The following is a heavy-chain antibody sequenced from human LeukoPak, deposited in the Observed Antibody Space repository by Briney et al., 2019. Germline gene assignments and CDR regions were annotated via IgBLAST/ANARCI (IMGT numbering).Heavy chain of an antibody. CDR2: IIPIFGTA. CDR1: GGTFSSYA. Sequence: SVKVSCMASGGTFSSYAISWVRQAPGQGLEWMGGIIPIFGTANYAQKFQGRVTITADKSTSTAYMELSSLRSEDTAVYYCAHQRRGVAVAPPGTFDYWGQGTLVTVSS. CDR3: AHQRRGVAVAPPGTFDY. J-gene: IGHJ4*02. D-gene: IGHD6-19*01. V-gene: IGHV1-69*06.